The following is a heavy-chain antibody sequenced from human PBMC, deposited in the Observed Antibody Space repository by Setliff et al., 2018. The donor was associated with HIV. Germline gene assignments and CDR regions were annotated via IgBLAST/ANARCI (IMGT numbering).Heavy chain of an antibody. J-gene: IGHJ4*02. D-gene: IGHD6-19*01. CDR1: GFTFSDYG. CDR3: AKTQGWHLINY. Sequence: GGSLRLSCEASGFTFSDYGMHWVRQAPGKGLEWVTFIRNDASNTYYADSVKGRFTISRDSSKNTLYLQMDSLRTEDTAVYYCAKTQGWHLINYWGPGTLVTVSS. V-gene: IGHV3-30*02. CDR2: IRNDASNT.